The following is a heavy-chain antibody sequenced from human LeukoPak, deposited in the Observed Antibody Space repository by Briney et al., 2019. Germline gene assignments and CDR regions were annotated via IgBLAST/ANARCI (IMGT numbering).Heavy chain of an antibody. CDR2: IYYSGIT. V-gene: IGHV4-39*01. CDR3: ASIGQTGSFDY. Sequence: PSETLSLTCTVSGGSISSSGYYWGWIRQPPGKGLEWIASIYYSGITYYNPSLKSRVTISVDTSKNQLSLKLSSLTAADTAVYYCASIGQTGSFDYWGQGTLVTVSS. J-gene: IGHJ4*02. CDR1: GGSISSSGYY. D-gene: IGHD3-10*01.